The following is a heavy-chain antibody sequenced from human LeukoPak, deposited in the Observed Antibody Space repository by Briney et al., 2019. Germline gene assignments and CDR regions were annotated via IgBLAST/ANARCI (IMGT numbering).Heavy chain of an antibody. CDR1: GGSISSGSYY. CDR3: ARMSRITMVRGVIGYYYYYMDV. V-gene: IGHV4-61*02. J-gene: IGHJ6*03. Sequence: PSETLSLTCTVSGGSISSGSYYWSWIRQPAGKGLEWIGRIYTSGSTNYNPSLKSRVTISVDTSKNQFSLKLSSVTAADTAVYYCARMSRITMVRGVIGYYYYYMDVWGKGTTVTISS. CDR2: IYTSGST. D-gene: IGHD3-10*01.